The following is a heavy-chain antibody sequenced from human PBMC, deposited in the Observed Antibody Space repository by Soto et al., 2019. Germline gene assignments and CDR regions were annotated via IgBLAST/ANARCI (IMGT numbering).Heavy chain of an antibody. CDR2: IYHSGST. CDR3: GRFYHFLSGYYSNFDY. D-gene: IGHD3-3*01. V-gene: IGHV4-30-2*01. Sequence: PSETLSLTCAVSGGSISSGGYSWSWIRQPPGKGLEWIGYIYHSGSTYYNPSLKSRVTISVDRSKNQFSLKLSSVTAADTAVYYCGRFYHFLSGYYSNFDYWGQGTLVTVSS. J-gene: IGHJ4*02. CDR1: GGSISSGGYS.